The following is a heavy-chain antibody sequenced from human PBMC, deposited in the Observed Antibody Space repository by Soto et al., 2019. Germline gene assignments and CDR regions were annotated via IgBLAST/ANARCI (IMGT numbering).Heavy chain of an antibody. CDR1: GGSISTNW. Sequence: QVQLQESGPGLMKPSGTLSLTCAVSGGSISTNWWSWVRQPPGKGLEWIGEIYHSGATNYNPSLKHRVTMSVDKAQNHLSLNLNSVTAADTAVYYCARHIAVSGTRGFDFWGHGTLVTVSS. J-gene: IGHJ4*01. D-gene: IGHD6-19*01. CDR2: IYHSGAT. CDR3: ARHIAVSGTRGFDF. V-gene: IGHV4-4*02.